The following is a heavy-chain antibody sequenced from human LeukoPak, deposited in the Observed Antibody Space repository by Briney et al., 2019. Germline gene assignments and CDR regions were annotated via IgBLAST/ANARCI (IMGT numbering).Heavy chain of an antibody. J-gene: IGHJ4*02. CDR2: IKQDGSEK. D-gene: IGHD3-3*01. CDR3: ARLYDFWSGYYEHYFDY. CDR1: GFTFSSYW. V-gene: IGHV3-7*01. Sequence: GGSLRLSCAASGFTFSSYWMSWVRQAPGKGLEWVANIKQDGSEKYYVDSVKGRFTISRDNAKNSLYLQMNSLRAEDTAVYYCARLYDFWSGYYEHYFDYWGQGTLVTVSS.